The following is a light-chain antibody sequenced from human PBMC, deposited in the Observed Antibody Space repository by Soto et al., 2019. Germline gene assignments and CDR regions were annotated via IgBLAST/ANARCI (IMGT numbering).Light chain of an antibody. CDR2: GAS. CDR1: QSVSSN. J-gene: IGKJ1*01. Sequence: EIVMTQSPATLSVSPGERATLSCRASQSVSSNLAWYQQKPGQAPRLLIYGASSRATGIPDRFSGSGSGTDFTLTISRLEPGDFAVYYCQQYVTSPPGTFGQGTKVEIK. CDR3: QQYVTSPPGT. V-gene: IGKV3-20*01.